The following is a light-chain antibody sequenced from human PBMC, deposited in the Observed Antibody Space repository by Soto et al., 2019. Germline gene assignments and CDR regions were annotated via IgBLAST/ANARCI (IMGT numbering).Light chain of an antibody. CDR3: AAWDDSLKGYV. CDR1: TSNIGSNT. CDR2: SNN. Sequence: QSVLTQPPSASGTPGQRVTISCSGTTSNIGSNTVNWYQQLPGTAPKLRMYSNNQRPSGVPDRFSGSKSGTSASLAISGLQSEDEADYYCAAWDDSLKGYVFGTGTKVTVL. J-gene: IGLJ1*01. V-gene: IGLV1-44*01.